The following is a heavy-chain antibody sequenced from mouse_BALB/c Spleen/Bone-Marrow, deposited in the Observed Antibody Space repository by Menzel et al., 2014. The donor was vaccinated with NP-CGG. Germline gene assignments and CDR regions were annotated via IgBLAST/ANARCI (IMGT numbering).Heavy chain of an antibody. CDR3: ARDYDYDY. D-gene: IGHD2-4*01. CDR1: GFTFSSYG. J-gene: IGHJ2*01. Sequence: EVQGVESGGGLVRPGGSLKLSCAASGFTFSSYGMSWVRQTPDKRLELVATINSNGGSTYYPDSVKGRFTISRDNAKNTLYLQMSSLKSEDTAMYYCARDYDYDYWGQGTTLTVPS. CDR2: INSNGGST. V-gene: IGHV5-6-3*01.